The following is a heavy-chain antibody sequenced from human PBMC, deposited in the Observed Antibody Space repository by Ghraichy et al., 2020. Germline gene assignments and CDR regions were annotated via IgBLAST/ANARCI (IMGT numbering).Heavy chain of an antibody. CDR1: GGSISNYY. CDR2: VYYSGST. CDR3: ARQIGAGYSFGFFDS. Sequence: GSLSLTCTVSGGSISNYYWSWIRQPPGKGLEWIGYVYYSGSTNYNPSLKSRVTISVDTSKNQFSLKLSSVTAADTAVYYCARQIGAGYSFGFFDSWGQGTLVTVSS. D-gene: IGHD5-18*01. J-gene: IGHJ4*02. V-gene: IGHV4-59*01.